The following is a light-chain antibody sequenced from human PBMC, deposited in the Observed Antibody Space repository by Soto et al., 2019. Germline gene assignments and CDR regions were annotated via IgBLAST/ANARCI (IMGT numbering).Light chain of an antibody. CDR3: QQRSNWPIN. CDR2: DAS. J-gene: IGKJ5*01. CDR1: QSVSSY. Sequence: EIVLTQSPATLSLSPGERATLSCRASQSVSSYLAWYQQKPGQAPRLLIYDASNRATGIPARFSGSGSGTDFTLTISSLEPGDFAVYYCQQRSNWPINFGQGTRLEIK. V-gene: IGKV3-11*01.